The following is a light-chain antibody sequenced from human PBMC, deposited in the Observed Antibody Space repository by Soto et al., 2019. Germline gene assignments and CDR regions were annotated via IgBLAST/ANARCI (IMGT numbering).Light chain of an antibody. CDR3: HQHSNWPLT. V-gene: IGKV3-11*01. CDR2: DVS. J-gene: IGKJ4*01. Sequence: VMTHSPASLAVSPGERATLPCRAGQNIHTNLAWYQQKPGQAHSLLISDVSNRATGIPARFSGSWYRTDFTLTISSLETEDFAVYYCHQHSNWPLTFGGGTKVDIK. CDR1: QNIHTN.